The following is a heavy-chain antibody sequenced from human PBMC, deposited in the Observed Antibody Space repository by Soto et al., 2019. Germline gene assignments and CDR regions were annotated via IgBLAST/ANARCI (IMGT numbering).Heavy chain of an antibody. V-gene: IGHV4-34*01. Sequence: LSLTCAVYGGSSSGYYWSWIRQPPGKGLEWIGEINHSGSTNYNPSLKSRVTISVDTSKNQFSLKLSSVTAADTAVYYCARLPTVTNVLGTYYYYYGMDVWGQGTTVTVSS. D-gene: IGHD4-17*01. CDR3: ARLPTVTNVLGTYYYYYGMDV. J-gene: IGHJ6*02. CDR2: INHSGST. CDR1: GGSSSGYY.